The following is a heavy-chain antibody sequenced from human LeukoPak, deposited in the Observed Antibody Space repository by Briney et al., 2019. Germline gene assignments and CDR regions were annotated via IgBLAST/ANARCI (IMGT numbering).Heavy chain of an antibody. J-gene: IGHJ4*02. Sequence: PGGSLRLSCAASGFTFSSYSMNWVRQAPGKGLEWVSYISSNSSTIYYADSVKGRFTISRDNAKNSLYLQMNSLRAEDTAVYYCARDSGYSYGYWGQGTLVTVSS. CDR1: GFTFSSYS. V-gene: IGHV3-48*01. CDR2: ISSNSSTI. D-gene: IGHD5-18*01. CDR3: ARDSGYSYGY.